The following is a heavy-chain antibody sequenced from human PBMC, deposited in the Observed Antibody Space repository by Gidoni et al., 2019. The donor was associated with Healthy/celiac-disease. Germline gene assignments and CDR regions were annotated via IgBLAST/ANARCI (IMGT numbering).Heavy chain of an antibody. J-gene: IGHJ4*02. CDR1: GFTFDAYT. CDR2: ISWDGGST. V-gene: IGHV3-43*01. D-gene: IGHD2-21*02. Sequence: EVQLVESGGVVVQPGGSLRISCAAAGFTFDAYTMHWVRQAPGKGLEWVSLISWDGGSTYYADSVKGRFTISRDNSKNSLYLQMNSLRTEDTALYYCAKSSQRVVVTATSFDYWGQGTLVTVSS. CDR3: AKSSQRVVVTATSFDY.